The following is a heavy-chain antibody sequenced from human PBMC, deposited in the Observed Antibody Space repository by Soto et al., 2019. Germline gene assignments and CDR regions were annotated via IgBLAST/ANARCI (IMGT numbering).Heavy chain of an antibody. CDR2: INAGNGNT. Sequence: QVQLVQSGAEEKKPGASVKVSCKASGYTFTGYAMHWVRQAPGQRLEWMGWINAGNGNTKYSQKFQGRVTITRDTCARTAYMELSSLRSEDTAVYYCARAVAVPADFDYWGQGTLVTVSS. D-gene: IGHD6-19*01. V-gene: IGHV1-3*05. CDR3: ARAVAVPADFDY. J-gene: IGHJ4*02. CDR1: GYTFTGYA.